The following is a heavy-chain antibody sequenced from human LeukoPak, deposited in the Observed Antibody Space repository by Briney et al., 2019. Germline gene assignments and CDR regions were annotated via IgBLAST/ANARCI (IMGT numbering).Heavy chain of an antibody. Sequence: HSGGSLRLSCAASGFTFSSYWMSWVRQAPGKGLEWVANIKQDGSEKYYVDSVKGRFTISRDNAKNSLYLQTNSLRAEDTAVYYCARGRRGYSYGASYWGQGTLVTVSS. CDR2: IKQDGSEK. D-gene: IGHD5-18*01. J-gene: IGHJ4*02. CDR3: ARGRRGYSYGASY. CDR1: GFTFSSYW. V-gene: IGHV3-7*01.